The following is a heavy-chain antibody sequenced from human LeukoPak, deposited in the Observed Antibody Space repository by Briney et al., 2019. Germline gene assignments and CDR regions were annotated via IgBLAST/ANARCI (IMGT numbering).Heavy chain of an antibody. CDR2: INPNSGGT. D-gene: IGHD1-26*01. CDR3: TTGSPPFGY. CDR1: GYTFTGYY. V-gene: IGHV1-2*02. J-gene: IGHJ4*02. Sequence: ASVKVSCKASGYTFTGYYIHWVRQAPGQGLEWMGWINPNSGGTNYAQKFQGRVTMTKDTSISTAYMELTRLRSDDTAVYYCTTGSPPFGYWGQGTLVTVSS.